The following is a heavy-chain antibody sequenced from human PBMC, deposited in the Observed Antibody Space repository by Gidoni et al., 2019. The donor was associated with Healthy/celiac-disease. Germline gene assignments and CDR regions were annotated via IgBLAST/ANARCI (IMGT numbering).Heavy chain of an antibody. CDR1: GFTFRSYG. V-gene: IGHV3-30*03. CDR2: ISFDGSNK. Sequence: AQLVESGGGVAQPGRSLRLSCAASGFTFRSYGMHRVRQAPGKGLEWVAVISFDGSNKYYADSVKGRFTISRDNSKNTLYLQMNSLRAEDTAVYYCARDLYSYYGSGSYKGYYFDYWGQGTLVTVSS. J-gene: IGHJ4*02. D-gene: IGHD3-10*01. CDR3: ARDLYSYYGSGSYKGYYFDY.